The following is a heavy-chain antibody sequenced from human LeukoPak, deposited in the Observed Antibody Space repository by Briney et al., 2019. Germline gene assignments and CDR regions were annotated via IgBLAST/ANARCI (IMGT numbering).Heavy chain of an antibody. CDR1: GFTFSSYS. Sequence: GGSLRLSCAASGFTFSSYSMNWVRQAPGKGLEWVSSISSSSSYIYYADSVKGRFTISRDNAKNSLYLQMNSLRAEDTAVYYCARGRPGKISMIVVITPPASDYWGQGTLVTVSS. J-gene: IGHJ4*02. D-gene: IGHD3-22*01. CDR3: ARGRPGKISMIVVITPPASDY. CDR2: ISSSSSYI. V-gene: IGHV3-21*01.